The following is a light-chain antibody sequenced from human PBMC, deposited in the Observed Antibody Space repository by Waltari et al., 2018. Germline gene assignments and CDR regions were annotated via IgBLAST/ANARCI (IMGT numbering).Light chain of an antibody. CDR3: QQSSSTPPT. Sequence: RARQSVRSYLNCYQQKPGSAPKLLMYGATTLQSGVPSRFRGTESGTDFTLTISNLQPEDFAIYYCQQSSSTPPTFGQGTKV. J-gene: IGKJ1*01. V-gene: IGKV1-39*01. CDR2: GAT. CDR1: QSVRSY.